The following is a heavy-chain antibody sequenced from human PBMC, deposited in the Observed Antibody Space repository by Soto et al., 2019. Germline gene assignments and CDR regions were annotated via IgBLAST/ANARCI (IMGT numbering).Heavy chain of an antibody. J-gene: IGHJ6*01. Sequence: PXASLTISFQGYGYSLSSYWIGWVRQVPGKDLEWMGIIYPCDSDTRYSPSFQGQVTISADKSLRTAFLQWTSLKASDTALYYRERTRSFTFGFYYDGMDVWVQGTTASVSS. D-gene: IGHD3-16*01. V-gene: IGHV5-51*01. CDR3: ERTRSFTFGFYYDGMDV. CDR1: GYSLSSYW. CDR2: IYPCDSDT.